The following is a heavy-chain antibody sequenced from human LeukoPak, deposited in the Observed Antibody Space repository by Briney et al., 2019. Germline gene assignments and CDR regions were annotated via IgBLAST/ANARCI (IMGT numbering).Heavy chain of an antibody. CDR1: GFTFSSYE. Sequence: GGSLRLSCAASGFTFSSYEMNWVRQAPGKGLEWVSYISSSGSTIYYADSVKGRFTISRDNAKNSLYLQMNSLRAEDTAVYYRARLPLRSHFDYWGQGTLVTVSS. J-gene: IGHJ4*02. V-gene: IGHV3-48*03. CDR3: ARLPLRSHFDY. CDR2: ISSSGSTI.